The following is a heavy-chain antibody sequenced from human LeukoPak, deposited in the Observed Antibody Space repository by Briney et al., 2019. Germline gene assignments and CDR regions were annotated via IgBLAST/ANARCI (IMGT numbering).Heavy chain of an antibody. Sequence: SETLSLTCTVSGGSISSYYWSWIRQPAGEGLEWIGRIYSSGSTNYNPSLRSRVTLSVATSKNQFSLKLSSVTAADAAVYYCARMYSGTYGGIDYWGQGTLVAVSS. V-gene: IGHV4-4*07. CDR2: IYSSGST. CDR3: ARMYSGTYGGIDY. J-gene: IGHJ4*02. CDR1: GGSISSYY. D-gene: IGHD1-26*01.